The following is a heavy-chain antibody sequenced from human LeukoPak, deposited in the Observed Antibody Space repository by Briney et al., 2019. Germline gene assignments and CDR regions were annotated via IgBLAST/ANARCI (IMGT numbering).Heavy chain of an antibody. V-gene: IGHV3-9*01. D-gene: IGHD6-25*01. Sequence: GGSLRLSFATSGFTFDDYAMHWVRQAPGKGLEWVSGISWNSVSIGYADSVKGRFTTSRDNAKNSLYLQMNSLRPEDTALYYCAKGYAAAYPYYYYFGMDVWGQGTTVTVSS. J-gene: IGHJ6*02. CDR1: GFTFDDYA. CDR2: ISWNSVSI. CDR3: AKGYAAAYPYYYYFGMDV.